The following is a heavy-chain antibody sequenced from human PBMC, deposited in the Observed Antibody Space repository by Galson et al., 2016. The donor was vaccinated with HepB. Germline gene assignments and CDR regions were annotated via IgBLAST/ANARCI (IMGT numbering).Heavy chain of an antibody. V-gene: IGHV3-23*01. D-gene: IGHD5-18*01. CDR2: MGGSDRRT. CDR3: VKHAVDTAMVHFDF. CDR1: GFSFSAYA. Sequence: SLRLSCAASGFSFSAYAMGWVRQAPEKGLEWVSSMGGSDRRTHYADSLEGRFIISRDNSQKTLFLQMNSLRADDTALYFCVKHAVDTAMVHFDFWGQGALVTVSS. J-gene: IGHJ4*02.